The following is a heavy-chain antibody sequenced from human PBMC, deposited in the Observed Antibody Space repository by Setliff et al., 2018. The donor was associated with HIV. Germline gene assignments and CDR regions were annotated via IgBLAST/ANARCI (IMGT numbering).Heavy chain of an antibody. V-gene: IGHV5-51*01. CDR3: ARRLYYYGSGSYYFDY. J-gene: IGHJ4*02. CDR2: IYPGDSDT. D-gene: IGHD3-10*01. CDR1: GYSFTSYW. Sequence: GESLKISCKGSGYSFTSYWIGWVRQVPGKGLEWMGIIYPGDSDTRYSPSFQGQVTMSADKSISTAYLQWSGLKASDTGIYYCARRLYYYGSGSYYFDYWGQGTLVTVSS.